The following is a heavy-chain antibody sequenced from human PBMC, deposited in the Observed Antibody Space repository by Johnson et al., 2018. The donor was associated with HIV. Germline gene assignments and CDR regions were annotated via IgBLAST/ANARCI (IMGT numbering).Heavy chain of an antibody. J-gene: IGHJ3*02. D-gene: IGHD6-19*01. CDR3: AGDPPPRSRGSESFDI. CDR2: ISYDGSNK. CDR1: GFTFSSYA. V-gene: IGHV3-30-3*01. Sequence: QVQLVESGGGLIQPGGSLRLSCAASGFTFSSYAMHWVRQAPGKGLEWVAVISYDGSNKYYADSVKGRFTISRDNSKNTLYLQMNSLRAQDTALFYCAGDPPPRSRGSESFDIWGPGTMVTGSS.